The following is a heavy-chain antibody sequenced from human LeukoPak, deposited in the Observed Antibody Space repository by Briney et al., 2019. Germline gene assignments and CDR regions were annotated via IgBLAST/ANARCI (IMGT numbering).Heavy chain of an antibody. CDR1: GYTFTGYY. D-gene: IGHD6-19*01. J-gene: IGHJ4*02. V-gene: IGHV1-2*06. Sequence: GASVKVSCKASGYTFTGYYMHWVRQAPEQGLEWMGRINPNSGGTNYAQKFQGRVTMTRDTSISTAYMELSRLRSDDTAVYYCATLGSGQWLAWRHRDDYWGQGTLVTVSS. CDR2: INPNSGGT. CDR3: ATLGSGQWLAWRHRDDY.